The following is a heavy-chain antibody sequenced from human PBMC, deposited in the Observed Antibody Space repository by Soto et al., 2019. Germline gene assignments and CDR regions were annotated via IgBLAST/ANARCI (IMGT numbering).Heavy chain of an antibody. V-gene: IGHV1-24*01. Sequence: ASVKVSCKVSGYTLTELSMHWVRQAPGKGLEWMGGFDPEDGETIYAQKFQGRVTMTEDTSTDTAYMELSSLRSEDTAVYYCATRRLRGVHCTNGVRSLGLYYYYGMDVWGQGTTVTVSS. CDR1: GYTLTELS. CDR3: ATRRLRGVHCTNGVRSLGLYYYYGMDV. D-gene: IGHD2-8*01. J-gene: IGHJ6*02. CDR2: FDPEDGET.